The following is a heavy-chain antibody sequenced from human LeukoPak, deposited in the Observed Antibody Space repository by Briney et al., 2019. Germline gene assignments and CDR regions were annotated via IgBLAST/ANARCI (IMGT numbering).Heavy chain of an antibody. Sequence: GGSLRLSCAASGFTFSSYAMHWVRQAPGKGLESVSAISSNGGSTYYANSVKGRFTISRDDSKNTLYLQMGSLRAEDMAVYYCARDRIAVAATETSFDYWGQGTLVTVSS. V-gene: IGHV3-64*01. CDR2: ISSNGGST. J-gene: IGHJ4*02. CDR1: GFTFSSYA. CDR3: ARDRIAVAATETSFDY. D-gene: IGHD6-19*01.